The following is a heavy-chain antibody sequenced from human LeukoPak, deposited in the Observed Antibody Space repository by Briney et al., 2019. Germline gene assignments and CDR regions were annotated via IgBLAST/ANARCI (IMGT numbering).Heavy chain of an antibody. CDR2: ISGTGGST. CDR1: GFTFKNYA. D-gene: IGHD6-19*01. J-gene: IGHJ4*02. CDR3: AKSRVAVPGRLNYFDS. Sequence: PGGSLRLSCAAFGFTFKNYALTWVRQAPRKGPEWVSGISGTGGSTFYADSVKGRFTISRDNPRNTLFLQMDYLKAEDTAIYYCAKSRVAVPGRLNYFDSWGQGAQVTVSS. V-gene: IGHV3-23*01.